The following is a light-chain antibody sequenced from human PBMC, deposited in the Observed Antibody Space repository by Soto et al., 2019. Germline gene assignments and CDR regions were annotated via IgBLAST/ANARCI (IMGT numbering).Light chain of an antibody. CDR1: RSVDKW. J-gene: IGKJ2*01. V-gene: IGKV1-5*03. Sequence: DIQMTQSPSTLSASVGDRVTITCRASRSVDKWLAWYQQKPGKAPKLLIYKASDLESGAPSRFRGSGSGTEFTLTISSLQPDDFATYYCQQYFSYNTFGQGTKLDIK. CDR3: QQYFSYNT. CDR2: KAS.